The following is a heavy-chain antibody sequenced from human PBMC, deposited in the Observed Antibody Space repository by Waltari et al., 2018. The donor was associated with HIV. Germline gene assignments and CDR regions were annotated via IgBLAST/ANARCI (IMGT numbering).Heavy chain of an antibody. CDR3: AREDGYSSGCWRFDP. CDR1: GSSTRSSGYY. V-gene: IGHV4-61*02. CDR2: VYDSGST. Sequence: HVQLPEPGPGLVKPSQTLSLTCPGPGSSTRSSGYYWTWNRQSAGKGLEWIVRVYDSGSTHYNPSLKSRVTISTDTSRNPFSLKRSPVTAADTAVYRSAREDGYSSGCWRFDPWGQGTLVIVSS. D-gene: IGHD6-19*01. J-gene: IGHJ5*02.